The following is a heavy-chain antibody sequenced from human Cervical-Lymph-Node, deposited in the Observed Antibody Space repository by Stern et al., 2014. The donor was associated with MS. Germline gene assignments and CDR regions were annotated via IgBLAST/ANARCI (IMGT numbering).Heavy chain of an antibody. CDR1: GFTVSRDY. V-gene: IGHV3-53*01. D-gene: IGHD1-1*01. CDR3: ARDTSSPERSDW. Sequence: EVQLVESGGGVIQPGGSLRLSCTASGFTVSRDYMTWVRQAPGKGLEWVSRITSVESTFYTDSVKGRFTISRDDSKNTVYLHMTSLRAEDTAMYYCARDTSSPERSDWWGQGTLVTVSS. J-gene: IGHJ4*02. CDR2: ITSVEST.